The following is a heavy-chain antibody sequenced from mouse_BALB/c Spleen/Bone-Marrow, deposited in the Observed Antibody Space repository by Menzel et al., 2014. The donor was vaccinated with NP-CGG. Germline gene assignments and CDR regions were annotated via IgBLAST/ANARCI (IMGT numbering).Heavy chain of an antibody. Sequence: EVQLQQSGPGLVKPSQSLSLTCSVTGYSITSGYYWNWIRQFPGSKLEWMGYVTYDGSNNYNPSLKNRSSITRDTSKNQFFLKLSSVTTEDTATYYCARGSGTYFDVWGAGTTVTVSS. D-gene: IGHD4-1*01. J-gene: IGHJ1*01. V-gene: IGHV3-6*02. CDR1: GYSITSGYY. CDR2: VTYDGSN. CDR3: ARGSGTYFDV.